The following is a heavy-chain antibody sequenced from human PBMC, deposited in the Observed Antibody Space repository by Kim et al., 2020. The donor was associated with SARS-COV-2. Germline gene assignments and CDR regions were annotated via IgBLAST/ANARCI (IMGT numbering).Heavy chain of an antibody. CDR2: K. CDR3: AHTRGSVSFDY. V-gene: IGHV2-5*01. Sequence: KPYSPSLKSRLTITKDTSKNQVVLTMTNMDPVDTATDYCAHTRGSVSFDYWGQGTLVTVSS. D-gene: IGHD3-10*01. J-gene: IGHJ4*02.